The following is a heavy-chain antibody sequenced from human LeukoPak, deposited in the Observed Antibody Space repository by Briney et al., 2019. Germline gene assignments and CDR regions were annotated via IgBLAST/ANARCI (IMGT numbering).Heavy chain of an antibody. CDR1: GGSISSSSYY. D-gene: IGHD6-25*01. CDR2: IYYSGST. CDR3: ARDPIPAEKAWYFDL. Sequence: SGTLSLTCTVSGGSISSSSYYWSWIRQPPGKGLEWIGYIYYSGSTNYNPSLKSRVTISVDTSKNQFSLKLSSVTAADTAVYYCARDPIPAEKAWYFDLWGRGTLVTVSS. V-gene: IGHV4-61*01. J-gene: IGHJ2*01.